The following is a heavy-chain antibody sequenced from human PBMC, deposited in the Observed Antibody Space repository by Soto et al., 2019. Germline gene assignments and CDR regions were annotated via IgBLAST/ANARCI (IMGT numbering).Heavy chain of an antibody. J-gene: IGHJ5*02. Sequence: QVQLQESGPGLVKPSQTLSLTCNVSGGPINSPDYYWSWIRQSPGKGLEGIGYLYFNGGTQYNPALRTPVTMSLATSKKHFSLKMMSVTAADTAVYYCARGISKYSSWYEPHTWFDAWGQGALVTVSS. V-gene: IGHV4-30-4*01. CDR1: GGPINSPDYY. CDR2: LYFNGGT. CDR3: ARGISKYSSWYEPHTWFDA. D-gene: IGHD6-13*01.